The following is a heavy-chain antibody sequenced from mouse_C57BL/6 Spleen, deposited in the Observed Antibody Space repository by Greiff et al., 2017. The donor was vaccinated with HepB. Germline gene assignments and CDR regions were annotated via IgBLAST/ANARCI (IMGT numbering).Heavy chain of an antibody. Sequence: VQLQQSGPELVKPGASVKISCKASGYAFSSSWMNWVKQRPGKGLEWIGRIYPGDGDTNYNGKFKGKATLTADKSSSTAYMQLSSLTSEDSAVYFGAEGDYYGSSLYFDVGGTGTTVTVSS. CDR1: GYAFSSSW. V-gene: IGHV1-82*01. D-gene: IGHD1-1*01. CDR3: AEGDYYGSSLYFDV. CDR2: IYPGDGDT. J-gene: IGHJ1*03.